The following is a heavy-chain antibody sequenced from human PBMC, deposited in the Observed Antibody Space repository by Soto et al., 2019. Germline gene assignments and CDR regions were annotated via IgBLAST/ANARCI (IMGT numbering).Heavy chain of an antibody. J-gene: IGHJ4*02. D-gene: IGHD6-13*01. V-gene: IGHV1-3*01. CDR3: ALLSSWSPLDY. CDR1: GYTFTSYA. Sequence: AASVKVSCKASGYTFTSYAIHWVRQAPGQRLEWMGWINAGNGNTKYSQKFQGRVTITRDTSASTAYMELSSLRSEDTAVYYCALLSSWSPLDYWGQGTLVTVSS. CDR2: INAGNGNT.